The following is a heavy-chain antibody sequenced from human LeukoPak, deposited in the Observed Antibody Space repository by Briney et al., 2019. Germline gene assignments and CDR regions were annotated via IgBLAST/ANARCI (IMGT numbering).Heavy chain of an antibody. CDR3: ASGKGSGSYYDY. D-gene: IGHD3-10*01. V-gene: IGHV3-30*04. CDR1: GFTFSSYA. Sequence: GGSLRLSCAASGFTFSSYAMHWVRQAPGKGLEWVAVISYDGSNKYYADSVKGRFTISRDNSKNTLYLQMNSLRAEDTAVYYCASGKGSGSYYDYWGQGTLVTVSS. J-gene: IGHJ4*02. CDR2: ISYDGSNK.